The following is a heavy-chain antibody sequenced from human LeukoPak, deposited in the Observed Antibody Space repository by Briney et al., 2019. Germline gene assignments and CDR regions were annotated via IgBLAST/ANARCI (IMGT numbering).Heavy chain of an antibody. CDR2: IYTSGCT. V-gene: IGHV4-61*02. J-gene: IGHJ4*02. D-gene: IGHD4-17*01. CDR3: ARESVTVTRGFDY. Sequence: SQTLSLTCTVSGGSISSGSYYWSWIRQPAGKGREWIGRIYTSGCTNYNPSLKSRVTISVDTSKNQFSLKLSSVTAADTAVYYCARESVTVTRGFDYWGQGTLVTVSS. CDR1: GGSISSGSYY.